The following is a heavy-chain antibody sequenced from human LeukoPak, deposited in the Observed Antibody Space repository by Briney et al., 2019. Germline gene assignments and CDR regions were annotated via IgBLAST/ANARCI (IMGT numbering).Heavy chain of an antibody. Sequence: GASVKVSCKASGYTSTGYYMHWVRQAPGQGLEWMGWINPNSGGTNSAQKFQGRVTMTRDTSISTAYMELSRLRSDDTAVYYCARGYYDSSDYEYFQHWGQGTLVTVSS. V-gene: IGHV1-2*02. CDR2: INPNSGGT. J-gene: IGHJ1*01. CDR1: GYTSTGYY. D-gene: IGHD3-22*01. CDR3: ARGYYDSSDYEYFQH.